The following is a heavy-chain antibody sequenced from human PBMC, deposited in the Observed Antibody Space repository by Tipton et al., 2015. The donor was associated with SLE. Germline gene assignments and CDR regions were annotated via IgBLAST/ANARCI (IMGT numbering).Heavy chain of an antibody. D-gene: IGHD3-22*01. CDR1: GGSISSGSYY. J-gene: IGHJ4*02. CDR3: ARASYDSSGYIDY. V-gene: IGHV4-61*09. Sequence: TLSLTCTVSGGSISSGSYYWSWIRQPAGKGLEWIGYIYTSGGTNYNPSLKSRVTISVDTSKNQFSLKLSSVTAADTAVYYCARASYDSSGYIDYWGQGTLVTVSS. CDR2: IYTSGGT.